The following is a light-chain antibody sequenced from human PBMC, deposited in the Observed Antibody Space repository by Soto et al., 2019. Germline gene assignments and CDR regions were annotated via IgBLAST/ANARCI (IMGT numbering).Light chain of an antibody. CDR3: QQYYSTPWT. CDR2: WAS. V-gene: IGKV4-1*01. Sequence: DIVMTQSQDSLAVSLGERATINCKSSQSVLYSSNNKNYLAWYQQKPGQPPKLLIYWASTRESGVPDRFSGSGSGTDFTLTISILQAEDVAVYYCQQYYSTPWTFGQGTKVEIK. J-gene: IGKJ1*01. CDR1: QSVLYSSNNKNY.